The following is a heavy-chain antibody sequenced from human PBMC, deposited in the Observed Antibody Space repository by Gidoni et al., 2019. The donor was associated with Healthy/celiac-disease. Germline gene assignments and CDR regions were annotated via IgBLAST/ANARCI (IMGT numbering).Heavy chain of an antibody. V-gene: IGHV1-69*01. CDR2: IIPIFGTA. D-gene: IGHD2-2*02. CDR3: ASTRSSCSSTSCYMGGIYYYYGMDV. CDR1: GGTFSSYA. J-gene: IGHJ6*02. Sequence: QVQLVQSGAEVKKPGSSVKVSCTASGGTFSSYAISWVRQAPGQGLEWMGGIIPIFGTANYAQKFQGRVTITADESTSTAYMELSSLRSEDTAVYYCASTRSSCSSTSCYMGGIYYYYGMDVWGQGTTVTVSS.